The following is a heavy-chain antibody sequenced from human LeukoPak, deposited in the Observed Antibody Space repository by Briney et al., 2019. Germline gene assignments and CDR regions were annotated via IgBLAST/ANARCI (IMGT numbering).Heavy chain of an antibody. V-gene: IGHV3-21*06. J-gene: IGHJ6*03. CDR1: GFTFSSYS. Sequence: PGGSLRLSCAASGFTFSSYSMNWVRQAPGKGLEWVSSISTSSGYIYYADSVKGRFTISRDNAKNLLYLQMNSLRAEDTAVYYCAKDRCSNGVGCYYYYMDVWGKGTTVTISS. CDR3: AKDRCSNGVGCYYYYMDV. CDR2: ISTSSGYI. D-gene: IGHD2-8*01.